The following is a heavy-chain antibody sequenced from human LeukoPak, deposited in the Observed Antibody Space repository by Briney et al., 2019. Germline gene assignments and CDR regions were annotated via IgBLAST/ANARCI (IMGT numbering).Heavy chain of an antibody. J-gene: IGHJ4*02. D-gene: IGHD5-18*01. Sequence: SVKVSCKASGGTFSSYAISWVRQAPGQGLEWMGGIIPIFGTANYAQKFQGRVTITTDEPTSTAYMELSSLRSEDTAVYYCARSSGTAMVLIYWGQGTLVTVSS. CDR2: IIPIFGTA. CDR3: ARSSGTAMVLIY. CDR1: GGTFSSYA. V-gene: IGHV1-69*05.